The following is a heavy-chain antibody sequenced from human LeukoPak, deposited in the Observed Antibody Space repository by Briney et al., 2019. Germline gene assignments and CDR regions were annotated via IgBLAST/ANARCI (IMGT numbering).Heavy chain of an antibody. J-gene: IGHJ5*02. V-gene: IGHV3-72*01. D-gene: IGHD3-10*01. CDR2: IKNRDNSLAT. Sequence: PGGSLRLSCAPPGFTFRNNYMDWVRQAPGKGLEWVGRIKNRDNSLATEYAASVKGRFIISRDDSKDSLYLQMNSLKAEDTAIYYCTREFYYKFDIWGQGTLVTVSS. CDR3: TREFYYKFDI. CDR1: GFTFRNNY.